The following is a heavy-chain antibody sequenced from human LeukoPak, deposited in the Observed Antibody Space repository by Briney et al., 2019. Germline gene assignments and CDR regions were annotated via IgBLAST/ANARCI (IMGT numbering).Heavy chain of an antibody. CDR2: IYYSGST. J-gene: IGHJ4*02. CDR3: ARVGLVSYYFDY. CDR1: GGSISSYY. V-gene: IGHV4-59*01. Sequence: SETLSLTCTVSGGSISSYYWSWIRQPPRKGLEWIGYIYYSGSTNYNPSLKSRVTISVDTSKNQFSLKLSSVTAADTAVYYCARVGLVSYYFDYWGQGTLVTVSS. D-gene: IGHD3-9*01.